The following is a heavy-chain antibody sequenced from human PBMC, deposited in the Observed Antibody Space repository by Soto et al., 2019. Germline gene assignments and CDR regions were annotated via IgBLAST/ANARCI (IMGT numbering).Heavy chain of an antibody. Sequence: QVQLVQSGAEVKKPGSSVKVSCKASGGTFSSYAISWVRQAPGQGLEWMGGIIPIFGTANCAQKFQGRVTITAAKSASTAYMELSSLRSEDTAVYYCERGPHSRSGYHPDYWGQGTLVTVSS. CDR2: IIPIFGTA. J-gene: IGHJ4*02. D-gene: IGHD3-22*01. CDR1: GGTFSSYA. V-gene: IGHV1-69*06. CDR3: ERGPHSRSGYHPDY.